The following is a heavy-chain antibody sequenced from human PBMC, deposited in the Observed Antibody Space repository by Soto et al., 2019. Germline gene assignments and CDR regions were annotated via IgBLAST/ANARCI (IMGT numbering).Heavy chain of an antibody. Sequence: EVQLLESGGGLVQPGWSLRLSCAASGFTFSSYAMTWVRQTPGQGLRWVSTVTAGGDNTYHADSVKGRFTISRDTSKNTLYPQLNSLRVEDTSIYHCASRSSRAYDIWGPGPMVTVSS. J-gene: IGHJ3*02. CDR3: ASRSSRAYDI. CDR2: VTAGGDNT. CDR1: GFTFSSYA. V-gene: IGHV3-23*01.